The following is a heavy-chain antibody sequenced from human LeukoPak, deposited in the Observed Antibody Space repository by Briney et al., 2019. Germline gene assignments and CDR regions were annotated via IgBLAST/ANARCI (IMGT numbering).Heavy chain of an antibody. D-gene: IGHD2-21*01. CDR2: IYYSGST. J-gene: IGHJ6*03. CDR1: GGSISSYY. CDR3: AKSYSYYYSMDV. V-gene: IGHV4-59*01. Sequence: SETLSLTCTVSGGSISSYYWSWIRQPPGKGLEWIGYIYYSGSTNYNPSLKSRVTISVDTSKNQFSLKLSSVTAADTAVYYCAKSYSYYYSMDVWGKGTTVTISS.